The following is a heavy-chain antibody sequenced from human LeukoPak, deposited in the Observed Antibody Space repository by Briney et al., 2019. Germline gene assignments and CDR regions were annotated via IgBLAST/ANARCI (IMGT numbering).Heavy chain of an antibody. CDR3: ARVRGSSWYVYYYYMDV. V-gene: IGHV4-59*01. Sequence: SETLSLTCTVSGGSISSYYWSWIRQPPGKGLEWIGYIYYSRSTNYNPSLKSRVTISVDTSKNQFSLKLSSVTAADTAVYYCARVRGSSWYVYYYYMDVWGKGTTVTVSS. CDR1: GGSISSYY. D-gene: IGHD6-13*01. CDR2: IYYSRST. J-gene: IGHJ6*03.